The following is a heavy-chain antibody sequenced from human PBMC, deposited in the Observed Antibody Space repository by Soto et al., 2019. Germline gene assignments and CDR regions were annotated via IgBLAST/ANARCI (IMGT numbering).Heavy chain of an antibody. Sequence: QVQLVESGGGVVQPGRSLRLSCAASGFTFSSYGMHWVRQAPGKGLEWVAVISYDGSNKYYADSVKGRFTISRDNSKNTLYLRMNSLRAEDTAVYYCAKEGWFGGSFFDYWGQGTLVTVFS. D-gene: IGHD3-10*01. CDR2: ISYDGSNK. CDR3: AKEGWFGGSFFDY. J-gene: IGHJ4*02. CDR1: GFTFSSYG. V-gene: IGHV3-30*18.